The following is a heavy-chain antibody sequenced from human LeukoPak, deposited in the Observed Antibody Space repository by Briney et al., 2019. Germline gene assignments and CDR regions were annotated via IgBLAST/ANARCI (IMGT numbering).Heavy chain of an antibody. Sequence: GEPLQISCTASGYSFTYYWISWVRQMPGKGVGWMGRAFPGDYETYYSPAFRGHVTMSVDKSISIAYLNWSSLRAPDTGIYCCARVVCSGDTCYTRTSLDPWGEGTLVTVSS. J-gene: IGHJ5*02. D-gene: IGHD2-15*01. CDR2: AFPGDYET. V-gene: IGHV5-10-1*01. CDR1: GYSFTYYW. CDR3: ARVVCSGDTCYTRTSLDP.